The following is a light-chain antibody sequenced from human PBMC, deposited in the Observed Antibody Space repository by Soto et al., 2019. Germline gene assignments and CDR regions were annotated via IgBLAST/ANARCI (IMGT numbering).Light chain of an antibody. Sequence: DIPMTQSPSTLSTSVGDRVTITCRASQSIGSWLAWYQQKPGKAPKLLIYRASILEGGVPSRFSGSGSGTEFTLTISSLQPDDFATYFCHHYSTYPHTFGGGTKVEMK. CDR1: QSIGSW. V-gene: IGKV1-5*03. CDR3: HHYSTYPHT. J-gene: IGKJ4*01. CDR2: RAS.